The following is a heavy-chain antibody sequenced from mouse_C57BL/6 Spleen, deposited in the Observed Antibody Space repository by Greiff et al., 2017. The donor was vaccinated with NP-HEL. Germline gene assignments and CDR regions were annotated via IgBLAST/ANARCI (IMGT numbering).Heavy chain of an antibody. V-gene: IGHV14-3*01. CDR2: IDPANGNT. J-gene: IGHJ3*01. Sequence: EVMLVESVAELVRPGASVKLSCTASGFNIKNTYMHWVKQRPEQGLEWIGRIDPANGNTKYAPKFQGKATITADTSSNTAYLQLSSLTSEDTAIYYCARGEGLYGYDAFAYWGQGTLVTVSA. D-gene: IGHD2-2*01. CDR1: GFNIKNTY. CDR3: ARGEGLYGYDAFAY.